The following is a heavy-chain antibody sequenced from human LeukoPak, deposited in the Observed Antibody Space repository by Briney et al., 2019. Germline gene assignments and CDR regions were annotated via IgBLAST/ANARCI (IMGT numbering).Heavy chain of an antibody. J-gene: IGHJ4*02. CDR1: GYTFTSYY. V-gene: IGHV1-46*01. CDR2: INPSGGST. Sequence: ASVKVSCKASGYTFTSYYMHWVRQAPGQGLEWMGIINPSGGSTSYAQKFQGRVTMTRDTSTSTVYMELSSLRSEDTAVYYCARAVSMEDIVVVVAGAFDYWGQGTLVTVSS. D-gene: IGHD2-15*01. CDR3: ARAVSMEDIVVVVAGAFDY.